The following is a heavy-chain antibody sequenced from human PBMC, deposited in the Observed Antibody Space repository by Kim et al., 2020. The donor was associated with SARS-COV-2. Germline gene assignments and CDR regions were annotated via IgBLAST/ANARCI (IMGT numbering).Heavy chain of an antibody. D-gene: IGHD2-2*01. V-gene: IGHV1-3*01. CDR1: GYTFTNYA. CDR2: INSGSGNT. Sequence: ASVKVSCKASGYTFTNYAIHWMRQAPGQGLEWMGWINSGSGNTKCSQMFQGRVTITRDTSATTAHMELSNLSSEDTAMYYCARDHRSCSTTTCYGEAIDYWGQGTLVTVSS. CDR3: ARDHRSCSTTTCYGEAIDY. J-gene: IGHJ4*02.